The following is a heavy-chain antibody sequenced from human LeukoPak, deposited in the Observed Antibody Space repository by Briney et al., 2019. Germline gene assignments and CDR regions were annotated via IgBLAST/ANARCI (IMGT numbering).Heavy chain of an antibody. CDR2: FDPEDGET. D-gene: IGHD6-19*01. V-gene: IGHV1-24*01. Sequence: ASVKVSCKVSGYTLTELSMHWVRQAPGKGLEWMGGFDPEDGETIYAQKFQGRVTMTEDTSTDTAYMELSSLRSEDTAVYYCATSSSGWSKKNYYFDYWGQGTLATVSS. J-gene: IGHJ4*02. CDR1: GYTLTELS. CDR3: ATSSSGWSKKNYYFDY.